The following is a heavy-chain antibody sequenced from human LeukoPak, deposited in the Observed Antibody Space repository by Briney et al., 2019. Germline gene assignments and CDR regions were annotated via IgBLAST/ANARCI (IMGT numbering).Heavy chain of an antibody. CDR2: IYYSGST. V-gene: IGHV4-59*01. D-gene: IGHD2-2*01. CDR3: ARGGYCSSTSCSDAFDI. CDR1: GGSISSYY. J-gene: IGHJ3*02. Sequence: SETLSLTCTVSGGSISSYYWSWIRRPPGKGLEWIGYIYYSGSTNYNPSLKSRVTISVDTSKNQFSLKLSSVTAADTAVYYCARGGYCSSTSCSDAFDIWGQGTMVTVSS.